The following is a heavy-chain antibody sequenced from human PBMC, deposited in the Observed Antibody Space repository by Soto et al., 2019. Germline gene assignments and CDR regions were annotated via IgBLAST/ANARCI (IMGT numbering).Heavy chain of an antibody. J-gene: IGHJ6*03. D-gene: IGHD1-26*01. V-gene: IGHV1-2*02. CDR3: ARESGGATATLDYYYFYMDV. CDR1: VYTFSDYY. CDR2: MNPNSGDT. Sequence: QVPLVQSGAEVKKPGASVTVSCKASVYTFSDYYLHWVRQAPGQGPEWMGWMNPNSGDTKYAQKFQGRVTMTRDTSVRTAFMELNWLKSDDTAVYYCARESGGATATLDYYYFYMDVWGKGTTVTVSS.